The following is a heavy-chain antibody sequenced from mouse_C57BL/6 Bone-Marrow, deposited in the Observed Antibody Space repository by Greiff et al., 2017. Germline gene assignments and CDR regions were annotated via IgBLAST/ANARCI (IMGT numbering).Heavy chain of an antibody. J-gene: IGHJ2*01. CDR2: ISDGGSYT. D-gene: IGHD3-2*02. CDR1: GFTFSSYA. V-gene: IGHV5-4*03. CDR3: EALDY. Sequence: EVMLVESGGGLVKPGGSLKLSCAASGFTFSSYAMSWVRQTPEKRLEWVATISDGGSYTYYPDNVKGRFTISRDNAKNNLYLQMSHLKSEDTAMYYCEALDYWGKGTTLTVSS.